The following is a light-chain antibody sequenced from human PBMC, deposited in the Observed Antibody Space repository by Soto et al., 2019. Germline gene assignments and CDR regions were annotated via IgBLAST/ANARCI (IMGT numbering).Light chain of an antibody. Sequence: EIVMTQSPATLSVSPGERATLSCRASQSVSSNLAWYQQKPGQVPGLLIYGASTRATGIPARFSGSGSGTEFPITISRLYSEDFAVYYCQQYNNWSFTFGPGTKVDIK. CDR3: QQYNNWSFT. V-gene: IGKV3D-15*01. J-gene: IGKJ3*01. CDR2: GAS. CDR1: QSVSSN.